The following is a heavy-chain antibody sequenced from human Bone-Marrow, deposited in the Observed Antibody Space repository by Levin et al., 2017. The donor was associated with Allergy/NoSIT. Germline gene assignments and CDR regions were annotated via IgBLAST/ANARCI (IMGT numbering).Heavy chain of an antibody. V-gene: IGHV3-74*01. J-gene: IGHJ6*02. Sequence: PGGSLRLSCAASGFTFSSYWMHWVRQAPGKGLVWVSRINSDGSSTSYADSVKGRFTISRDNAKNTLYLQMNSLRAEDTAVYYCARDGDCSSTSCYTRHYYYYYGMDVWGQGTTVTVSS. CDR1: GFTFSSYW. D-gene: IGHD2-2*02. CDR3: ARDGDCSSTSCYTRHYYYYYGMDV. CDR2: INSDGSST.